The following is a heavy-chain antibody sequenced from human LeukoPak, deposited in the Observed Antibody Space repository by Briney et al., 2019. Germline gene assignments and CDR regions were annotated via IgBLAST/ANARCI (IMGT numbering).Heavy chain of an antibody. D-gene: IGHD2-21*01. V-gene: IGHV3-48*03. CDR1: GFTFSSYE. J-gene: IGHJ4*02. CDR3: ARGSIPPDY. CDR2: ISSSGSTI. Sequence: GGSLRLSCAASGFTFSSYEMNWVRQAPGKGLEWVSFISSSGSTIYYADSVKGRFTISRDNAKNSLYLQMNSLRAEDTAVYCCARGSIPPDYWGQGTLVTVSS.